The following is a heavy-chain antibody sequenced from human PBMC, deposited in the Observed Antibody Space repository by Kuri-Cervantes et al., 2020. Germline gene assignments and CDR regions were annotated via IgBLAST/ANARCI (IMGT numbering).Heavy chain of an antibody. D-gene: IGHD3-16*01. CDR1: GGSFSGYY. CDR3: TRDWAGRFDY. V-gene: IGHV4-34*01. J-gene: IGHJ4*02. Sequence: SETLSLTCAVYGGSFSGYYWSWIRQPPGKGLEWIGEINHSGSTNYNPSLKSRVTISVDTSKNQFSLKLSSVTAADTAVYYCTRDWAGRFDYWGRGTLVTVSS. CDR2: INHSGST.